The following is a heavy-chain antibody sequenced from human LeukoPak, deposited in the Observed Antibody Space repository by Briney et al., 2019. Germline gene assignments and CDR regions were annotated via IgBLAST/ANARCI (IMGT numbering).Heavy chain of an antibody. CDR2: IYYSGST. Sequence: SETLSLTCTVSGGSISSYYWSWIRQPPGKGLEWIGYIYYSGSTNYNPSLKSRATISVDTSKNQFSLKLSSVTAADTAVYYCAMGIAAAGLDYWGQGTLVTVSS. CDR1: GGSISSYY. CDR3: AMGIAAAGLDY. D-gene: IGHD6-13*01. J-gene: IGHJ4*02. V-gene: IGHV4-59*01.